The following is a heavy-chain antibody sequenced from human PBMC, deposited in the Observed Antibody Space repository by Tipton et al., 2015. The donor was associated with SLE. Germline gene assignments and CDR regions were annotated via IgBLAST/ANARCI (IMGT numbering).Heavy chain of an antibody. V-gene: IGHV1-69*13. CDR3: ARLDRGPLDYHYGMDV. CDR2: IIPIFGTP. CDR1: GGTFSSYA. Sequence: QSGAEVKKPGSSVKVSCKASGGTFSSYAISWVRQAPGQGLEWMGRIIPIFGTPNYAQKFQGRVTITADESTSTAYMELSSLRSEDTAVYYCARLDRGPLDYHYGMDVWGQGTTVTVSS. J-gene: IGHJ6*02. D-gene: IGHD4/OR15-4a*01.